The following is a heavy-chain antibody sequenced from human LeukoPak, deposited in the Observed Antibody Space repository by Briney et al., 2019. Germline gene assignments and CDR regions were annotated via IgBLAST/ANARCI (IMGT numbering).Heavy chain of an antibody. CDR1: GFTFSSYE. CDR2: ISSSGSTI. J-gene: IGHJ4*02. D-gene: IGHD1/OR15-1a*01. V-gene: IGHV3-48*03. Sequence: GGSRRLSCAASGFTFSSYEMNWVRQAPGKGLEWVSYISSSGSTIYYADSVKGRFTISRDNAKNSLYLQMNSLRAEDTAVYYCALDQWRFDYRGQGTLVTVSS. CDR3: ALDQWRFDY.